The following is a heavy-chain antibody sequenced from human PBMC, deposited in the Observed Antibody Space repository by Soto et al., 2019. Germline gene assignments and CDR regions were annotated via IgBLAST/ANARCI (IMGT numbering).Heavy chain of an antibody. CDR1: GFTFTSSA. CDR3: AADPSELRYFDWFPLDYYYYGMDV. CDR2: IVVGSGNT. J-gene: IGHJ6*02. D-gene: IGHD3-9*01. Sequence: VASVKVSCKASGFTFTSSAVQWVRQARGQRLEWIGWIVVGSGNTNYAQKFQERVTITRDMSTSTAYMELSSLRSEDTAVYYCAADPSELRYFDWFPLDYYYYGMDVWGQGTTVTVSS. V-gene: IGHV1-58*01.